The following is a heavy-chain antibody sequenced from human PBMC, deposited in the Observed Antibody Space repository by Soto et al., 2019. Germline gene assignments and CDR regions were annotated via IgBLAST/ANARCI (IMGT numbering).Heavy chain of an antibody. CDR3: AKDLRDSYYYDSSGYYYVGAFDI. D-gene: IGHD3-22*01. J-gene: IGHJ3*02. V-gene: IGHV3-23*01. Sequence: EVQLLESGGGLVQPGGSLRLSCAASGFTFSSYAMSWVRQAPGKGLEWVSAISGSGGSTYYADSVKGRFTISRDNSTNTLYLQMNSLRAEDTAVYYCAKDLRDSYYYDSSGYYYVGAFDIWGQGTMVTVSS. CDR2: ISGSGGST. CDR1: GFTFSSYA.